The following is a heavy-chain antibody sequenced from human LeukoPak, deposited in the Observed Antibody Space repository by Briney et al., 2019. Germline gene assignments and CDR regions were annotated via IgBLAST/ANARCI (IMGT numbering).Heavy chain of an antibody. J-gene: IGHJ4*02. D-gene: IGHD3-10*01. CDR3: ARVPMVRGVIFDY. CDR2: ISYDGSNK. Sequence: GGSLRLSCAASGFTFSSYGMHWVRQAPGKGLEWVAVISYDGSNKYYADSVKGRFTISRDNSKNTLYLQMNSLRAEDTAVYYCARVPMVRGVIFDYWGQGTLVTVSS. V-gene: IGHV3-30*03. CDR1: GFTFSSYG.